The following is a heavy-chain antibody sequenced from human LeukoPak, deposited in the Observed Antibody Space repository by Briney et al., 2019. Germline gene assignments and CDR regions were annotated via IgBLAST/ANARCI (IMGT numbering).Heavy chain of an antibody. J-gene: IGHJ3*02. CDR1: GGSISTYY. Sequence: SETLSLTCTVSGGSISTYYWTWIRQPPGKGLEWIGYIHYSGSTNCNPSLKSRVTISVDTSKNQFSLKLTSVTAADTAVYYCARHRGNGYDRDFDIWGQGTMVTVSS. V-gene: IGHV4-59*08. CDR2: IHYSGST. D-gene: IGHD3-22*01. CDR3: ARHRGNGYDRDFDI.